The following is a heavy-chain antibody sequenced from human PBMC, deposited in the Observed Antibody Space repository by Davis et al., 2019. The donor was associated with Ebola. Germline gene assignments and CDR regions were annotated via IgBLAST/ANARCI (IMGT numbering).Heavy chain of an antibody. Sequence: PGGSLRLSCAASGFTFSNYAMSWVRQAPGKGLEWVSGIRGSGVSTYYAGSVKGRFIISRDNSKNTLYLQMNSLRAEDTAVYYCAKASYYDSYGMDVWGQGTTVTVSS. J-gene: IGHJ6*02. CDR3: AKASYYDSYGMDV. CDR1: GFTFSNYA. V-gene: IGHV3-23*01. D-gene: IGHD3-3*01. CDR2: IRGSGVST.